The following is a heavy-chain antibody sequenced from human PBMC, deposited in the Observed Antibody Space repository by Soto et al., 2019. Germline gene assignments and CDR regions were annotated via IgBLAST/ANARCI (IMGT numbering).Heavy chain of an antibody. CDR1: GGSISSSSYY. CDR2: IYYTGSA. D-gene: IGHD3-22*01. J-gene: IGHJ4*02. CDR3: ARHSDHDSSGYYPFIDY. V-gene: IGHV4-39*01. Sequence: QLQLQESGPGLVKPSETLSLICTVSGGSISSSSYYWGWIRQSPGKGLEWIGSIYYTGSAYYNPSLKSRVTISVDTSKNQFSLKLNSVTAADTAVYYCARHSDHDSSGYYPFIDYWGQGTLVTVSS.